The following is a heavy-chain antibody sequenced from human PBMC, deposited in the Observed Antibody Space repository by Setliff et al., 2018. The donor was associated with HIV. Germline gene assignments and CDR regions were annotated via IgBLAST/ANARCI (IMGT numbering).Heavy chain of an antibody. D-gene: IGHD6-6*01. J-gene: IGHJ6*03. Sequence: SETLSLTCTVSGGSISSGSYYWSWIRQPAGKGLEWLGRIYTSGSTNYNPSLKSRVTISVDTSKNQFSLKLSSVTAADTAVYYCASRSSSVPLYYYYMDVWGTGTTVTVSS. V-gene: IGHV4-61*02. CDR3: ASRSSSVPLYYYYMDV. CDR2: IYTSGST. CDR1: GGSISSGSYY.